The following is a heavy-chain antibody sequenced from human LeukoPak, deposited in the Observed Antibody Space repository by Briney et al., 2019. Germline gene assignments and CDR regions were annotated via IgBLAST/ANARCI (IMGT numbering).Heavy chain of an antibody. CDR1: GFTLSTYD. Sequence: GGSLRLSCAASGFTLSTYDMHWVRQPTGEGLEWVSIIYRAGDTYYPGSVKGRFTISRDNAKNTLYLQMDSLRAEDTAVYYCSRGPSQLPSPWGQGALVTVSS. CDR2: IYRAGDT. D-gene: IGHD2-2*01. CDR3: SRGPSQLPSP. J-gene: IGHJ5*02. V-gene: IGHV3-13*01.